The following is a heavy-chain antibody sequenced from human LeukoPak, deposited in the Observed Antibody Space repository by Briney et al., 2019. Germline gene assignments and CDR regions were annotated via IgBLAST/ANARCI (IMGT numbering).Heavy chain of an antibody. D-gene: IGHD3-22*01. CDR1: GFTFSIAW. CDR2: ISGSGGST. V-gene: IGHV3-23*01. Sequence: GGSLRLSCAASGFTFSIAWMSWVRQVPGKGLEWVSAISGSGGSTYYADSVKGRFTISRDNSKNTLYLQMNSLRAEDTAVYYCAKDWSQSGYYYDSSGYYYPGYWGQGTLVTVSS. J-gene: IGHJ4*02. CDR3: AKDWSQSGYYYDSSGYYYPGY.